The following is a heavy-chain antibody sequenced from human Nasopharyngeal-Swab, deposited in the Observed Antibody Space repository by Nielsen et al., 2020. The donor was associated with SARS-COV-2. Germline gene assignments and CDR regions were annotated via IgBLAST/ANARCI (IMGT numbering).Heavy chain of an antibody. Sequence: AAVKVSCKAAGYSFTSYPIHWVRQAPGQRPEWMGWIDAGDGNARYSEKFQGRVTITRDTSASTAHMELISLTSEDTAFYFCARGQTWPPRFDPWGQGTLVTVSS. CDR2: IDAGDGNA. D-gene: IGHD5-12*01. V-gene: IGHV1-3*01. J-gene: IGHJ5*02. CDR3: ARGQTWPPRFDP. CDR1: GYSFTSYP.